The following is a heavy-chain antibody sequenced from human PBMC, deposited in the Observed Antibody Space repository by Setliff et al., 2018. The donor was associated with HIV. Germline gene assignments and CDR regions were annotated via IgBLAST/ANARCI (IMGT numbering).Heavy chain of an antibody. V-gene: IGHV5-51*01. Sequence: GESLKISCRGFGYSFGDYWIGWVRQKPGKGLEWMGIIFPADSDTRVSPSFQGQVSISADRSTYADFLQWTSLKASDTGMYFCARHRVDTSMLVVKSPGAFDLWGQGTLVTVSS. CDR1: GYSFGDYW. J-gene: IGHJ3*01. CDR2: IFPADSDT. D-gene: IGHD3-22*01. CDR3: ARHRVDTSMLVVKSPGAFDL.